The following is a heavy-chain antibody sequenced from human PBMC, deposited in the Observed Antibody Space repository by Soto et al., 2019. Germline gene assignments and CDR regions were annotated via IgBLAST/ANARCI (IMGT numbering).Heavy chain of an antibody. CDR1: GYTFTSYD. Sequence: QVQLVQSGAEVKKPGASVKVSCKASGYTFTSYDINWVRQATGQGLEWMGWMNPNSGNTGYAQKFQGRVTMTRNTSISTAYMELRSLRSEDTAVYYCARAQDCSSTSCYSDWFDPWGQGTLVTVSS. V-gene: IGHV1-8*01. J-gene: IGHJ5*02. D-gene: IGHD2-2*01. CDR3: ARAQDCSSTSCYSDWFDP. CDR2: MNPNSGNT.